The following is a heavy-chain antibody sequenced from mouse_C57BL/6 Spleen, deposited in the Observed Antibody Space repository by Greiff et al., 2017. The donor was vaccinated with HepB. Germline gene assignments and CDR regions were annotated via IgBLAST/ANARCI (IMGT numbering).Heavy chain of an antibody. CDR3: ASPFYYGSSYRYFDV. Sequence: QVHVKQPGAELVKPGASVKMSCKASGYTFTSYWITWVKQRPGQGLEWIGDIDPGSGSTNYNEKFKSKATLTVDTSSSTAYMQLSSLTSEDSAVYYCASPFYYGSSYRYFDVWGPGTTVTVSS. V-gene: IGHV1-55*01. J-gene: IGHJ1*01. D-gene: IGHD1-1*01. CDR1: GYTFTSYW. CDR2: IDPGSGST.